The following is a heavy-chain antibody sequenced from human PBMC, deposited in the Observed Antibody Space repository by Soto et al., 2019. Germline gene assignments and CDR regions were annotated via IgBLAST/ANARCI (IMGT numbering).Heavy chain of an antibody. CDR1: GGSFSGYY. CDR3: ARDAHFSGWYPPTSPTNWFDP. CDR2: INHSGST. D-gene: IGHD6-19*01. V-gene: IGHV4-34*01. Sequence: PSETLSLTCAVYGGSFSGYYWSWIRQPPGKGLEWIGEINHSGSTNYNPSLKSRVTISVDTSKNQFSLKLSSVTAADTAVYYCARDAHFSGWYPPTSPTNWFDPWGQGTLVTVSS. J-gene: IGHJ5*02.